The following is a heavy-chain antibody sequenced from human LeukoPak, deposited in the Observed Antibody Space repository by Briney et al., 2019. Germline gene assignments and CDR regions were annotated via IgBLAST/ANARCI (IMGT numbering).Heavy chain of an antibody. Sequence: GGSLRLSCAASGFTFDDYGMSWVRQAPGKGLEWVSGINWNGGSAGYADSVKGRFTISRDNAKNSLYLQMNSLRAEDTASYYCARSVAASRDYWGQGTLVTVSS. V-gene: IGHV3-20*04. J-gene: IGHJ4*02. CDR1: GFTFDDYG. CDR2: INWNGGSA. CDR3: ARSVAASRDY. D-gene: IGHD2-15*01.